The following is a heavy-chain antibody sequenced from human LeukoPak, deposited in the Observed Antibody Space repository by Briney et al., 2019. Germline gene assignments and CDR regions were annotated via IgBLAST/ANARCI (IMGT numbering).Heavy chain of an antibody. J-gene: IGHJ4*02. CDR1: GYSFTSYW. Sequence: GESLKISCKSSGYSFTSYWIAWVRQMPGKGLEWMGIIYPGDSDTRYRPSFQGQVTISADKSISTAYLQWSSLKASDTGMYYCARQSDDYFDYWGQGTLVTVPS. CDR3: ARQSDDYFDY. CDR2: IYPGDSDT. V-gene: IGHV5-51*01.